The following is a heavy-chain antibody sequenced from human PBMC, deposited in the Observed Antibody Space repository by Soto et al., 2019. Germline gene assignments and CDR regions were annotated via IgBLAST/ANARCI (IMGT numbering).Heavy chain of an antibody. CDR2: IWFDGNKK. J-gene: IGHJ4*02. CDR1: GFTFNTHG. Sequence: QVQLVESGGGVVQPGRSLRLSCAASGFTFNTHGMHRVRQAPGRGLEWVAVIWFDGNKKYYEDSVAGRFTISRDNSVSALYLQMDNLRAEDTGVYYCARSSGLGIDFWGQGTLVSVSS. V-gene: IGHV3-33*01. CDR3: ARSSGLGIDF. D-gene: IGHD6-19*01.